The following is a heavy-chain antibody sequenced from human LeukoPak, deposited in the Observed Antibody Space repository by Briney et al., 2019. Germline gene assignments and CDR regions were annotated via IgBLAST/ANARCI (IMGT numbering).Heavy chain of an antibody. Sequence: GRSLRLSCAASGFTFSSYAMSWVRQAPGKGLEWVSAISGSGGSTYYADPVKGRFTISRDNSKNTLYLQMNSLRAEDTAVYYCAKGPRPGIAAAGTGYWGQGTLVTVSS. CDR2: ISGSGGST. V-gene: IGHV3-23*01. D-gene: IGHD6-13*01. CDR3: AKGPRPGIAAAGTGY. J-gene: IGHJ4*02. CDR1: GFTFSSYA.